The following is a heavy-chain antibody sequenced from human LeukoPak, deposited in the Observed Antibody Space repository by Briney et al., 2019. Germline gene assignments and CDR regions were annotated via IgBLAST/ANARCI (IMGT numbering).Heavy chain of an antibody. D-gene: IGHD2-2*01. J-gene: IGHJ3*02. V-gene: IGHV4-34*01. CDR3: ARRADIVVVPAAEGDAFDI. CDR1: GGSFSGYY. CDR2: INHSGST. Sequence: SETLSLTCAVYGGSFSGYYWSWIRQPPGKGLEWIGEINHSGSTNYNPSLKSRVTISVDTSKNQFSLKLSSVTAADTAVYYCARRADIVVVPAAEGDAFDIWGQGTMVTVSS.